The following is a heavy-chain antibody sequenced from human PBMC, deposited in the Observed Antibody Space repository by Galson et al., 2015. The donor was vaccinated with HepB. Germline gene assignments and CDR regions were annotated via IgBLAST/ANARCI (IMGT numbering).Heavy chain of an antibody. J-gene: IGHJ4*02. D-gene: IGHD1-26*01. V-gene: IGHV3-23*01. CDR1: GFTFSSYA. Sequence: SLRLSCAASGFTFSSYAMSWVRQAPGKGLEWVSGISGSGGSTYYADSVKGRFTISRDNSKNTLYLQMNSLRAEDAAVYYCAKDWSVGATRGVDYWGQGILITVSS. CDR3: AKDWSVGATRGVDY. CDR2: ISGSGGST.